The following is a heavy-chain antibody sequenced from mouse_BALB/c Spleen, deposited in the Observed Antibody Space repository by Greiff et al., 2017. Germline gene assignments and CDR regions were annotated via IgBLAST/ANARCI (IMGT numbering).Heavy chain of an antibody. J-gene: IGHJ3*01. CDR3: ARFSYSEGFAY. Sequence: QVQLQQSGAELAKPGASVKMSCKASGYTFTSYWMHWVKQRPGQGLEWIGYINPSTGYTEYNQKFKDKATLTADKSSSTAYMQLSSLTSEDSAVYYCARFSYSEGFAYWGQGTLVTVSA. CDR1: GYTFTSYW. D-gene: IGHD2-12*01. V-gene: IGHV1-7*01. CDR2: INPSTGYT.